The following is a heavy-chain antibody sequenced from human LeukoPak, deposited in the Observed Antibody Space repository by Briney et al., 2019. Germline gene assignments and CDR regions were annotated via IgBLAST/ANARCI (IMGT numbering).Heavy chain of an antibody. Sequence: SETLSLTCTVSGGSISSGDYYWRWIRQPPGKGLEWIGYIYYSGSTYYNPSLKSRVTISVDTSKNQFSLKLSSVTAADTAVYYCAREIYSYGLDYWGQGTLVTVSS. CDR3: AREIYSYGLDY. J-gene: IGHJ4*02. D-gene: IGHD5-18*01. V-gene: IGHV4-30-4*01. CDR1: GGSISSGDYY. CDR2: IYYSGST.